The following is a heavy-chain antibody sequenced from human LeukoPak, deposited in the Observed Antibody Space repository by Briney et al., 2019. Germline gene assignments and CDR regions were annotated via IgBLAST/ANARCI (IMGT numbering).Heavy chain of an antibody. V-gene: IGHV3-23*01. CDR2: IRNYGGST. CDR3: TTKVLRYFDWLPPDDY. J-gene: IGHJ4*02. D-gene: IGHD3-9*01. Sequence: GGSLRLSCAASGFTFSSYDMSWVRQAPGKGLEWVSGIRNYGGSTYYADSVKGRFTISRDNSKNTLYLQMNSLKTEDTAVYYCTTKVLRYFDWLPPDDYWGQGTLVTVSS. CDR1: GFTFSSYD.